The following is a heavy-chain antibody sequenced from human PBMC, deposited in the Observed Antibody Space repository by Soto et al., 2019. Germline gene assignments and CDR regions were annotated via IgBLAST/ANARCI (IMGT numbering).Heavy chain of an antibody. CDR1: GFTFSSYG. Sequence: GGSLRLSCAASGFTFSSYGMHWVRQAPGKGLEWVAVISYDGSNKYYADSVKGRFTISRDNSKNTLYLQMNSLRAEDTAVYYCAKPDRFLEWLLLDYWGQGTLVTVSS. CDR3: AKPDRFLEWLLLDY. V-gene: IGHV3-30*18. CDR2: ISYDGSNK. J-gene: IGHJ4*02. D-gene: IGHD3-3*01.